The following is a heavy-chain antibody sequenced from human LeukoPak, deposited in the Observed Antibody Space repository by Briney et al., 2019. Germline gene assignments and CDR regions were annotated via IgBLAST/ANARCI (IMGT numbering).Heavy chain of an antibody. Sequence: GGSLRLSCAASGFTFSSFAMSWVRQAPGKGLEWVSGISGSGGNTYYADSVKGRFTISRDNSKNTLYLQMNSLRAEGTAVYYCAKASSGWEFDYWGQGTLVTVSS. D-gene: IGHD6-19*01. CDR2: ISGSGGNT. J-gene: IGHJ4*02. CDR1: GFTFSSFA. CDR3: AKASSGWEFDY. V-gene: IGHV3-23*01.